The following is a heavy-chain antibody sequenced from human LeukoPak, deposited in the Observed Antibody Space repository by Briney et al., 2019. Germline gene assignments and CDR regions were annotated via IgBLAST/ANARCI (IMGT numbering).Heavy chain of an antibody. D-gene: IGHD3-3*01. CDR2: IYYSLST. Sequence: SETLSLTCTVSGGSISSDYWSWSRRPPGKRLEGMGDIYYSLSTNYNPSLRSRVTISLDTSKNTFSRKPSSVTAADTAVYYSARGYYRFWSRYYLAHWRQGPLVSVSS. V-gene: IGHV4-59*01. CDR3: ARGYYRFWSRYYLAH. CDR1: GGSISSDY. J-gene: IGHJ4*02.